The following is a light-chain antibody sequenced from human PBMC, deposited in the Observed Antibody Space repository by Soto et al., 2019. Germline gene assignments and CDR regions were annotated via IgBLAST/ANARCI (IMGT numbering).Light chain of an antibody. CDR2: WAS. V-gene: IGKV4-1*01. CDR3: QQYSSSPLT. Sequence: DIVMTQSPDSLAVSLGERATLNCKSSQSILYSSNDKSSNNKNCLAWYQQKPGQPPKLLIYWASTRESGVPDRFSGSGSGTDFTLTISSLQAEDVAVYYCQQYSSSPLTFGGGTKVDIK. J-gene: IGKJ4*01. CDR1: QSILYSSNDKSSNNKNC.